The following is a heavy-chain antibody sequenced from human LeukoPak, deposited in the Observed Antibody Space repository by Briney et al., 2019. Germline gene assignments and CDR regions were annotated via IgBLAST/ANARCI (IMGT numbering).Heavy chain of an antibody. CDR1: GFTFSTLT. J-gene: IGHJ4*02. CDR2: ISHEGSIQ. V-gene: IGHV3-30-3*01. Sequence: GRSLRLSCAASGFTFSTLTMYWVRQAPGKGLEWVAVISHEGSIQYHADSVRGRFTISRDNSKKTVSLQMNSLRGEDTAVYFCVGDRIPGPPDYFDYWGQGTLVTVSS. CDR3: VGDRIPGPPDYFDY. D-gene: IGHD1-14*01.